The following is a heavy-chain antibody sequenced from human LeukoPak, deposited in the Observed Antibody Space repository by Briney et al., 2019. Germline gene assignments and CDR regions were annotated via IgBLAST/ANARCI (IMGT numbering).Heavy chain of an antibody. CDR1: GFTFSNYG. J-gene: IGHJ4*02. D-gene: IGHD1-26*01. CDR3: ARDRASGSYSDY. V-gene: IGHV3-30*02. Sequence: GGSLRLSCAASGFTFSNYGMHWVRQAPDKGLEWVAFLLNDGSDIHYADSVEGRLTISRDNSKNTLYLQMNSLRAEDTAVYYCARDRASGSYSDYWGQGTLVTVPS. CDR2: LLNDGSDI.